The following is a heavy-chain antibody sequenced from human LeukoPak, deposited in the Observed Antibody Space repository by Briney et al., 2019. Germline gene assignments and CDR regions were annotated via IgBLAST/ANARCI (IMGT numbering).Heavy chain of an antibody. D-gene: IGHD2-2*01. CDR3: AKDREMDCSSTSCNPLDY. V-gene: IGHV3-23*01. CDR1: GFTFSSYG. J-gene: IGHJ4*02. CDR2: ISGSGGST. Sequence: GGSLRLSCAASGFTFSSYGMHWVRQAPGKGLEWVSAISGSGGSTYYADSVKGRFTISRDNSKNTLYLQMNSLRAEDTAVYYCAKDREMDCSSTSCNPLDYWGQGTLVTVSS.